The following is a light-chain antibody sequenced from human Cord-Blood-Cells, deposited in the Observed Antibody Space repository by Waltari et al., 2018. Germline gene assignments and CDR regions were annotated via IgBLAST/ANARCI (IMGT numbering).Light chain of an antibody. Sequence: EIVFTQSPGTLSLAPGERATLYCRASQSVSSSYLAWYQQKPGQAPRLLIYGTSSRATGIPDRFSGSGSGTDFTLTISRLEPEDFAVYYCQQYGSSLITFGQGTRLEIK. CDR1: QSVSSSY. CDR2: GTS. CDR3: QQYGSSLIT. V-gene: IGKV3-20*01. J-gene: IGKJ5*01.